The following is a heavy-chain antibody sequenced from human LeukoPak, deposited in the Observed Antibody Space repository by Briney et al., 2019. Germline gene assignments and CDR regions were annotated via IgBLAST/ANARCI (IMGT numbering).Heavy chain of an antibody. D-gene: IGHD3-22*01. Sequence: SETLSLTCTVSGGSISSYYWSWIRQPPGKGLEWIGYIYYSGSTNYNPSLKSRVTISVDTSKNQFSLKLSSVTAADTAVYYCAATYYYDSSGYYSPGYWGQGTLVTVSS. CDR1: GGSISSYY. CDR3: AATYYYDSSGYYSPGY. J-gene: IGHJ4*02. CDR2: IYYSGST. V-gene: IGHV4-59*01.